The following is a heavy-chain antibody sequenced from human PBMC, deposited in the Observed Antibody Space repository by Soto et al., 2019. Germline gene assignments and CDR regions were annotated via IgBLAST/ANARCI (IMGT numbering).Heavy chain of an antibody. CDR1: GFTFSSYG. CDR3: ARDGPNGFRQPLLSYYFDY. Sequence: GGSLRLSCAASGFTFSSYGMHWVRQAPGKGLEWVAVIWYDGSNKYYADSVKGRFTISRDNSKNTLYLQMNSLRAEDTAVYYCARDGPNGFRQPLLSYYFDYWGQGTLVTVSS. CDR2: IWYDGSNK. D-gene: IGHD2-21*02. J-gene: IGHJ4*02. V-gene: IGHV3-33*01.